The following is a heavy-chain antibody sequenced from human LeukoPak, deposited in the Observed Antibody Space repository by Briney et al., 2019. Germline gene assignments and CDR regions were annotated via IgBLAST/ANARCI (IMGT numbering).Heavy chain of an antibody. D-gene: IGHD3-10*01. V-gene: IGHV4-34*01. CDR1: GGSFSGYY. J-gene: IGHJ6*03. Sequence: SETLSLTRAVYGGSFSGYYWSWIRQPPGKGLEWIGEINHSGSTNYNPSLKSRVTISVDTSKNQFSLKLSSVTAADTAVYYCARTTMVRGIYYMDVWGKGTTVTISS. CDR3: ARTTMVRGIYYMDV. CDR2: INHSGST.